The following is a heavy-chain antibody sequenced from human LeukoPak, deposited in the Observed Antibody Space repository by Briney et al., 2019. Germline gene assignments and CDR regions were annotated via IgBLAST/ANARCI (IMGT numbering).Heavy chain of an antibody. CDR3: TTAYYDLLTGYYYLDS. CDR2: IRSKTDGGTT. J-gene: IGHJ4*02. D-gene: IGHD3-9*01. V-gene: IGHV3-15*01. Sequence: GGSLRLSCAASGFTFSIAWMSWIRQAPGKGLEWVGRIRSKTDGGTTDYAAPVKDRFSISRDDSKKTLYLQMNSLKTEDTAVYYCTTAYYDLLTGYYYLDSWGQGTLVTVSS. CDR1: GFTFSIAW.